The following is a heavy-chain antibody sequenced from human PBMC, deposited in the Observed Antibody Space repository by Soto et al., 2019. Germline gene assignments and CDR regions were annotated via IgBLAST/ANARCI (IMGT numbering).Heavy chain of an antibody. J-gene: IGHJ6*02. D-gene: IGHD3-10*01. CDR2: IYYSGST. CDR1: GGSISSDVNY. V-gene: IGHV4-31*03. CDR3: ARARMVRGIIYYYGMDV. Sequence: QVQLQESGPGLVKSSQTLSLTCTVSGGSISSDVNYWSWIRQHPGKGLEWIGYIYYSGSTYYNPSLKSRVTISVDTSKNQFSLKLNSVTAADTAVYYCARARMVRGIIYYYGMDVWGQGTTVTVSS.